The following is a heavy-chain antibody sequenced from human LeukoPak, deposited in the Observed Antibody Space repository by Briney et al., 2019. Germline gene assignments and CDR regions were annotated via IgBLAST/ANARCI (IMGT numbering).Heavy chain of an antibody. Sequence: SVKVSCKASGGTFSSYAISWVRQAPGQGLEWMGGIIPIFGTANYAQKFQGRVTITTDESTSTAYTELSSLRSEDTAVYYCARAPNDYGDALFDYWGQGTLVTVSS. CDR2: IIPIFGTA. J-gene: IGHJ4*02. CDR3: ARAPNDYGDALFDY. D-gene: IGHD4-17*01. V-gene: IGHV1-69*05. CDR1: GGTFSSYA.